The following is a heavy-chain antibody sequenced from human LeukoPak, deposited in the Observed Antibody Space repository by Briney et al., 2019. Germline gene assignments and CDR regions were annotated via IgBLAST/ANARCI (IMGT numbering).Heavy chain of an antibody. CDR2: IYYSGST. J-gene: IGHJ5*02. Sequence: PSETLSLTCTVSGGSISSYYWGWIRQPPGKGLEWIGSIYYSGSTYYNPSLKSRVTISVDTSKNQFSLKLSSVTATDTAVYYCARGGLNWNYRGWFDPWGQGTLVTVSS. D-gene: IGHD1-7*01. V-gene: IGHV4-39*07. CDR1: GGSISSYY. CDR3: ARGGLNWNYRGWFDP.